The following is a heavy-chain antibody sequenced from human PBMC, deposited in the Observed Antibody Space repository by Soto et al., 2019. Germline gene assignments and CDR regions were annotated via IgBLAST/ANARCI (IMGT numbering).Heavy chain of an antibody. CDR1: TFPFSTYW. Sequence: LRLSCAASTFPFSTYWMTWVRQAPGKGLEWVANIHRDEIEKYYMDSVKGRFTISRDNAKNSLYLQMTSLRAEDTAVYYCAGGNALDVWGQGTTVTVYS. J-gene: IGHJ6*01. CDR2: IHRDEIEK. V-gene: IGHV3-7*01. CDR3: AGGNALDV.